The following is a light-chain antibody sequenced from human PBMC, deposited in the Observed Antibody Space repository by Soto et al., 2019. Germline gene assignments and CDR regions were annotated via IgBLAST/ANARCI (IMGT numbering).Light chain of an antibody. Sequence: EIAVTQSPASLSLSPGESVTLSCRTSQTISGNYLSWYQRRPGQAPRLLIFGASIRATDIPARFSGSGSGRDFTLAITSLEPEDFAVYYFHQNYDLPWTFGQGTKLEMK. CDR3: HQNYDLPWT. CDR1: QTISGNY. CDR2: GAS. J-gene: IGKJ2*02. V-gene: IGKV3D-7*01.